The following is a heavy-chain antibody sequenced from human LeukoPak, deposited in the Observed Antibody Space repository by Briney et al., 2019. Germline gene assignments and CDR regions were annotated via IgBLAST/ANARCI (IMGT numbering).Heavy chain of an antibody. CDR3: ARDNRGRGYSYGSYWYFDL. CDR2: IYTSGST. J-gene: IGHJ2*01. D-gene: IGHD5-18*01. V-gene: IGHV4-4*07. CDR1: GGSISSYY. Sequence: SETLSLTCTVSGGSISSYYWSWIRQPAGKGLEWIGRIYTSGSTNYNPSLKSRVTMSVDTSKNQFSLKLSSVTAADTAVYYCARDNRGRGYSYGSYWYFDLWGRGTLVTVSS.